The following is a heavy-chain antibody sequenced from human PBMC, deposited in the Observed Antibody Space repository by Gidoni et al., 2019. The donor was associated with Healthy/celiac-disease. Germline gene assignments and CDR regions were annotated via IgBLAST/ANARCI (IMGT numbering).Heavy chain of an antibody. Sequence: QVQLQPWGAGLLKPSETLSLTCAVSGASFSGYYWSWIRQPPGKGLEWIGEINHSGSTNYNPSLKSRVTISVDTSKNQFSLKLSSVTAADTAVYYCASNAVVTTVGNWFDPWGQGTLVTVSS. V-gene: IGHV4-34*01. D-gene: IGHD4-17*01. CDR1: GASFSGYY. CDR2: INHSGST. CDR3: ASNAVVTTVGNWFDP. J-gene: IGHJ5*02.